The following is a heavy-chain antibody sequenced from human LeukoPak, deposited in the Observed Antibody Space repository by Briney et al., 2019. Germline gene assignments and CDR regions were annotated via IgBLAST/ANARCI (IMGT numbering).Heavy chain of an antibody. D-gene: IGHD3-10*01. CDR2: IHYSGST. CDR3: ARGGELPTYYFDY. Sequence: SETLSLTCTVSGGSISSGDFYWSWIRQHPGKGLKWIGYIHYSGSTYCNPSLKSRVTSSVDTSKNQFSLKLSSVTAADTAVYYCARGGELPTYYFDYWGQGTLATVSS. CDR1: GGSISSGDFY. J-gene: IGHJ4*02. V-gene: IGHV4-31*03.